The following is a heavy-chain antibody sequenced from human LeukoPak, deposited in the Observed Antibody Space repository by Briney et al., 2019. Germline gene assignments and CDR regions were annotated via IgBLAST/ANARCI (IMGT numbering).Heavy chain of an antibody. CDR2: ISSSGSTI. CDR1: GFTFSSYE. J-gene: IGHJ4*02. CDR3: ARRGYSYGYEPADY. D-gene: IGHD5-18*01. Sequence: GGSLRLYCAASGFTFSSYEMNWVRQAPGKGLEWVLYISSSGSTIYYADSVKGRFTISRDNAKNSLYLQMNSLRAEDTAVYYCARRGYSYGYEPADYWGQGTLVTVSS. V-gene: IGHV3-48*03.